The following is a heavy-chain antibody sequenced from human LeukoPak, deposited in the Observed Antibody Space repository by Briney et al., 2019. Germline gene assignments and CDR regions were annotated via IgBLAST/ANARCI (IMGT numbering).Heavy chain of an antibody. J-gene: IGHJ4*02. CDR2: ISGSDGRT. CDR3: ASSLRRIVGATGVDY. D-gene: IGHD1-26*01. CDR1: GFTFSSYA. V-gene: IGHV3-23*01. Sequence: PGGSLRLSCAASGFTFSSYAMSWVRQAPGKGLEWVAGISGSDGRTYYADSVKGRFTISRDNSKNTLYLQMNSLRAEDTAVYYCASSLRRIVGATGVDYWGQGTLVTVSS.